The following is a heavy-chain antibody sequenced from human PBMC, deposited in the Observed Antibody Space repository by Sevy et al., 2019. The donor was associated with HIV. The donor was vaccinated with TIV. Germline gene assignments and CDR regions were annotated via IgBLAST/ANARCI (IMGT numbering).Heavy chain of an antibody. CDR1: GYTFTSYA. CDR2: INTNTGNP. Sequence: ASVKVSCKASGYTFTSYAMNWVRQAPGQGLEWMGWINTNTGNPTYAQGFTGRFVFSLDTSVSTAYLQISSLKAEDTAVYYCARVSGYDFWSGYFDVYYYGMDVWGQGTTVTVSS. D-gene: IGHD3-3*01. CDR3: ARVSGYDFWSGYFDVYYYGMDV. J-gene: IGHJ6*02. V-gene: IGHV7-4-1*02.